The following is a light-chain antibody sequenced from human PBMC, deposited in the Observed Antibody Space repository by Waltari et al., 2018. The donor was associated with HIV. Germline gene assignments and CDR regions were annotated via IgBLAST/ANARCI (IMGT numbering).Light chain of an antibody. CDR1: SSHVGGYNY. CDR3: SSYTSSSALDVV. Sequence: QSALTQPASVSGSPGQSITLSCTGTSSHVGGYNYLSCYQQHPGKSPKLMLYDVSNRPSGVSIRLSGSKSGNTASMTISGLQAEDDADYYCSSYTSSSALDVVFGGGTKLTVL. J-gene: IGLJ2*01. V-gene: IGLV2-14*03. CDR2: DVS.